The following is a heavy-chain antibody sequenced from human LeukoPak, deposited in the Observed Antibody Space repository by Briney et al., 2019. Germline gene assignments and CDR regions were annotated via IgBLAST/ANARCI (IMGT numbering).Heavy chain of an antibody. CDR2: IIPIFGTA. CDR1: GGTFSSYA. Sequence: SVKVSCKASGGTFSSYAISWVRQAPGQGLEWMGRIIPIFGTANYAQKLQGRVTMTTDTSTSTAYMELRSLRSDDTAVYYCARGVRYCSGGSCYYFDYWGQGTLVTVSS. CDR3: ARGVRYCSGGSCYYFDY. J-gene: IGHJ4*02. D-gene: IGHD2-15*01. V-gene: IGHV1-69*05.